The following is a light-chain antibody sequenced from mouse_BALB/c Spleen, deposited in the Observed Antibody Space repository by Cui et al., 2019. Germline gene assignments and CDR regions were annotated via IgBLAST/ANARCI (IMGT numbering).Light chain of an antibody. CDR2: RAN. CDR1: QDINNY. J-gene: IGKJ5*01. CDR3: LQYDEFPLT. Sequence: DIKMNQSPSSMYASLGERVTITCKASQDINNYLSWFQQKPEKSPKTLIYRANRLVDGVPSRFSGSGSGQDYSLTISSLEYEDMGIYYCLQYDEFPLTFGAGTKLELK. V-gene: IGKV14-111*01.